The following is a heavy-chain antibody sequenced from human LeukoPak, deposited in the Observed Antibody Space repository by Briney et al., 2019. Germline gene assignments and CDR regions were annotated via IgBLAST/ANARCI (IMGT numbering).Heavy chain of an antibody. CDR2: IYYSGST. CDR1: GGSISSGGYY. Sequence: SETLSLTCTVSGGSISSGGYYWSWIRQHPGKGLEWIGYIYYSGSTYYNPSLKSRVTISVDASKNQFSLKLSSVTAADTAVYYCARDRGSIAAEFDYWGQGTLVTVSS. CDR3: ARDRGSIAAEFDY. D-gene: IGHD6-6*01. J-gene: IGHJ4*02. V-gene: IGHV4-31*03.